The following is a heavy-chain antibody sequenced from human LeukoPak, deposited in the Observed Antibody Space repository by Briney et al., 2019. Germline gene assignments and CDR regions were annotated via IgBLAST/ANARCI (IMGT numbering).Heavy chain of an antibody. V-gene: IGHV6-1*01. CDR1: GDSVSSNSAA. Sequence: SQTLSLTCALSGDSVSSNSAAWNWLRQSPSRGLEWLGRTYYRSKWYNDYAVSVKSRITINPDTSKNQFSLQLNSVTPEDTAVYYCARDGIAVAGTPMDVWGKGTTVTVSS. CDR3: ARDGIAVAGTPMDV. J-gene: IGHJ6*03. CDR2: TYYRSKWYN. D-gene: IGHD6-19*01.